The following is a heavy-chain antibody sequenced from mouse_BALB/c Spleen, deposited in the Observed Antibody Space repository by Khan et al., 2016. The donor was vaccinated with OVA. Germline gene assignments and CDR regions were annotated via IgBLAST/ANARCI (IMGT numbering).Heavy chain of an antibody. D-gene: IGHD3-3*01. CDR3: ARNRDGGSYWYFYV. V-gene: IGHV2-6-4*01. CDR2: IWIGGSA. CDR1: GFSLSRYS. Sequence: VELVESGPGLVAPSQSLSITCTVSGFSLSRYSVHWVRQPPGKGLEWLGIIWIGGSADYNSPLKSRLSISKDNSKSQVFLKMNSLQTDDTAMYYCARNRDGGSYWYFYVWGAGTTVTVSS. J-gene: IGHJ1*01.